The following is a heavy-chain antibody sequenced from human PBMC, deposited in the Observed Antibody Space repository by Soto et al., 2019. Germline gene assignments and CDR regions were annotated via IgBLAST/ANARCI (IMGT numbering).Heavy chain of an antibody. V-gene: IGHV3-23*01. Sequence: EVQLLESGGGLVQPGGSLRLSCAASGFTFSSYAMSWVRQAPGKGLEWVSAISGSGGSTYYADSVKGRFTISRDNSKNTRYLQMICRSADDTAVYYCATGQFDGDEDYYGMDVWGQGTTVTVSS. CDR3: ATGQFDGDEDYYGMDV. D-gene: IGHD3-10*01. CDR1: GFTFSSYA. J-gene: IGHJ6*02. CDR2: ISGSGGST.